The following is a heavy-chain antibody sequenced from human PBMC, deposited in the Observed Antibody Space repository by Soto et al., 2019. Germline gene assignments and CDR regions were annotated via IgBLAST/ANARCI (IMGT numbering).Heavy chain of an antibody. J-gene: IGHJ4*02. D-gene: IGHD6-6*01. CDR2: ISENGGST. CDR3: ARSPPSDSSSSGAAIDY. Sequence: GGSLRLSCAASGFTFSNYAMSWVRQAPGKGLEWVSAISENGGSTYYADSVKGRFTISRDNSKSALSLQMNSLRAEDTAVYYCARSPPSDSSSSGAAIDYWGQGTLVTVSS. CDR1: GFTFSNYA. V-gene: IGHV3-23*01.